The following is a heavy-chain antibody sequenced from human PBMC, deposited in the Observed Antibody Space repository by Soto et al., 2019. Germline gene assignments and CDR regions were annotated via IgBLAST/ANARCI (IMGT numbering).Heavy chain of an antibody. CDR2: IHYSGST. Sequence: QVQLQESGPGLVKPSQTLSLTCTVSGGSISSGCYYWSWIRQHPGNGLESMGYIHYSGSTYHNPSLKSRVTISVDTFKNQFSLKLSSVTAADTAVYYCARGAFDWLLSENYYYMDVWGKGTTVTVSS. V-gene: IGHV4-31*03. CDR3: ARGAFDWLLSENYYYMDV. D-gene: IGHD3-9*01. CDR1: GGSISSGCYY. J-gene: IGHJ6*03.